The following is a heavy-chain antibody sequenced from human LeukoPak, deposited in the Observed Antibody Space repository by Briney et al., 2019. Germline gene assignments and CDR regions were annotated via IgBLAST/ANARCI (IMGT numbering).Heavy chain of an antibody. V-gene: IGHV1-46*01. J-gene: IGHJ3*02. CDR3: ARGTPWWQQLVRMFFDI. CDR2: INPTGGST. D-gene: IGHD6-13*01. Sequence: ASVKVSCKASGYTFTSYYMHWVRQAPGEGLEWMGIINPTGGSTSYAQKFQGRVTMTRDMSTSTVYMEMSRLRSEDTAVYYCARGTPWWQQLVRMFFDIWGQGTMVTVSS. CDR1: GYTFTSYY.